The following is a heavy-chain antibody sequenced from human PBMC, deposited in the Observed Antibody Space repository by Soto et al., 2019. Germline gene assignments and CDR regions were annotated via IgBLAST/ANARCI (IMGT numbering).Heavy chain of an antibody. D-gene: IGHD1-1*01. J-gene: IGHJ4*02. V-gene: IGHV1-69*12. CDR1: GGTFSSYA. CDR2: IIPIFGTA. Sequence: QVQLVQSGAEVKKPGSSVKVSCKASGGTFSSYAISWVRQAPGQGLEWLGGIIPIFGTANYAQKVQGRVTITADESTSTAYVELGSLSSEDTAVYYCAMETRGYWGQGTLVTVSS. CDR3: AMETRGY.